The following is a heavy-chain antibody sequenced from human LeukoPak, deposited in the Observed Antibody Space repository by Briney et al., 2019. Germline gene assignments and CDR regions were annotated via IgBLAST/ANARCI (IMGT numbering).Heavy chain of an antibody. V-gene: IGHV1-18*01. CDR1: GYTFTSYG. J-gene: IGHJ4*02. CDR2: ISAYNGNT. Sequence: ASVKVSCKASGYTFTSYGISWVRQAPGQGLEWMGWISAYNGNTNYALKLQGRVTMTTDTSTSTAYMELRSLRSDDTAVYYCAREPTYYYDSSGYYPFDYWGQGTLVTVSS. D-gene: IGHD3-22*01. CDR3: AREPTYYYDSSGYYPFDY.